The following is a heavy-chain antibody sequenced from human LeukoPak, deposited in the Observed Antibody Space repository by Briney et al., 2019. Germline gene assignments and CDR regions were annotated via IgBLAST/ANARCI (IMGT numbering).Heavy chain of an antibody. CDR3: ARASGSGSYLIDS. V-gene: IGHV1-2*02. J-gene: IGHJ4*02. D-gene: IGHD3-10*01. CDR1: GYTFTDYY. CDR2: INPNSGGT. Sequence: ASVKLSCKASGYTFTDYYMHWVRQAPGQGLEWMGWINPNSGGTNYAQKFQGRVTMTRDTSISTAYMELSRLRSDDTAVYYCARASGSGSYLIDSWGQGTLVTVSS.